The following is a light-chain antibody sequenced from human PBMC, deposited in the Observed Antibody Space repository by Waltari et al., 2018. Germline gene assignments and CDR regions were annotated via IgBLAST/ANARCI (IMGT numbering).Light chain of an antibody. Sequence: DIQMTQSPSSLSASVGDRVTITCRASQGISNYLAWYQQKPGKVPTLLIYGTATLESGVPSRFSGSGPGTDFTLTISSLQPEDVATYYCQKYNSAPWTFGQGTKVEVK. J-gene: IGKJ1*01. CDR1: QGISNY. V-gene: IGKV1-27*01. CDR3: QKYNSAPWT. CDR2: GTA.